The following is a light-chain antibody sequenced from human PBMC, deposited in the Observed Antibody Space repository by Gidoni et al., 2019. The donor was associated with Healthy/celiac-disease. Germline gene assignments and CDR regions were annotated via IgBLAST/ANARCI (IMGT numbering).Light chain of an antibody. CDR1: QSVSSN. CDR3: QQYNNWPPLT. CDR2: GAA. J-gene: IGKJ1*01. Sequence: EIVMPQSPATLSVSPGERATLSCRASQSVSSNLAWYQQKPGQAPRHLIYGAATRATGIPARFSGSGAGTEFTLTISSLQSEDFAVYYCQQYNNWPPLTFGQGTKVEIK. V-gene: IGKV3-15*01.